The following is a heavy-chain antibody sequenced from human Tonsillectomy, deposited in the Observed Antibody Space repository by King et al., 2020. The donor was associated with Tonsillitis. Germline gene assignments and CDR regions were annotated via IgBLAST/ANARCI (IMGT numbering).Heavy chain of an antibody. Sequence: QLQESGPGLVKPSETLSLTCSVSCGSISSYYWSWIRQPPGKGLEWVGFIYYSGSPTSNPSLKSRVTISVDTSKNQFSLNLSVVTAADTAVYYCARVIVRYSSSPNYYYYYMDVWGKGTTVTVSS. CDR1: CGSISSYY. CDR3: ARVIVRYSSSPNYYYYYMDV. D-gene: IGHD6-6*01. J-gene: IGHJ6*03. V-gene: IGHV4-59*01. CDR2: IYYSGSP.